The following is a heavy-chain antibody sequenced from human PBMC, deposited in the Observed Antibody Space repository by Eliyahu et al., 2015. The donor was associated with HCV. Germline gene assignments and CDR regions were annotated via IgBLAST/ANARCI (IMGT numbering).Heavy chain of an antibody. D-gene: IGHD6-13*01. V-gene: IGHV4-31*03. CDR1: GGSISXGGYY. J-gene: IGHJ4*02. Sequence: QVQLQESGPGLVKPSQTLSLTCTXSGGSISXGGYYWSWIRQHPGKGLEWIGYIYYSGSTYYNPSLKSRVTISVDTSKNQFSLKLSSVTAADTAVYYCARDAGIAAAGSFFDYWGQGTLVTVSS. CDR3: ARDAGIAAAGSFFDY. CDR2: IYYSGST.